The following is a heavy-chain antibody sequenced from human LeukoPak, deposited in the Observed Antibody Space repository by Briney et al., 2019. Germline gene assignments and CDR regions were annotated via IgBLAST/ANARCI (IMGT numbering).Heavy chain of an antibody. V-gene: IGHV3-74*01. Sequence: SLTLACAVSGFTFSSYWMHWVRPAPGKGLLWVSRINRDGRRTNYADSVKGGFPTPRDNAKNPLYLQMNSLRADDTAVYYCARDRRYSYGPPDFDYWGQGTLVTVSS. J-gene: IGHJ4*02. CDR3: ARDRRYSYGPPDFDY. D-gene: IGHD5-18*01. CDR2: INRDGRRT. CDR1: GFTFSSYW.